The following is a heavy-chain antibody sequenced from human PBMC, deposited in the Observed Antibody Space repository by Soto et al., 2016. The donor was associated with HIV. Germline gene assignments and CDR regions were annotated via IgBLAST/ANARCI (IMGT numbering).Heavy chain of an antibody. CDR1: GYTLTNYG. D-gene: IGHD3-10*01. V-gene: IGHV1-18*01. Sequence: QVQLVQSGAEVKKPGASVKVSRKTSGYTLTNYGFSWVRQAPGQGLEWMGWICAYNAHTNYAQKVQGRLTLTTDTSTSTAYMELRSLRSDDTAVYHCARKKEWFGELPDYWGQGTLVIVSS. CDR2: ICAYNAHT. J-gene: IGHJ4*02. CDR3: ARKKEWFGELPDY.